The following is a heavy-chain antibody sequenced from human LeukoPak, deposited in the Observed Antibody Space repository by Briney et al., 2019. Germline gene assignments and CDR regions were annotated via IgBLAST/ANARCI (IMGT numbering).Heavy chain of an antibody. CDR1: GYTFTGYY. J-gene: IGHJ3*02. V-gene: IGHV1-2*02. CDR3: ASDDDYGDYGGAFDI. CDR2: INPNSGGT. Sequence: GASVKVSCKASGYTFTGYYMHWVRQAPGQGHEWMGWINPNSGGTNYAQKFQGRVTMTRDTSISTAYMELSRLRSDDTAVYYCASDDDYGDYGGAFDIWGQGTMVTVSS. D-gene: IGHD4-17*01.